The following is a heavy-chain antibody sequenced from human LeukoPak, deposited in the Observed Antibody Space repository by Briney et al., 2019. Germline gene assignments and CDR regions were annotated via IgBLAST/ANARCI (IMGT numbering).Heavy chain of an antibody. CDR3: ARALRYFDRPFDP. J-gene: IGHJ5*02. CDR2: IYYSGST. CDR1: GGSISSYY. Sequence: SETLSLTCTVSGGSISSYYWSWIRQPPGKGLEWIGYIYYSGSTNYNPSLKSLVTISVDTSKNQFSLKLSSVTAADTAVYYCARALRYFDRPFDPWGQGTLVTVSS. D-gene: IGHD3-9*01. V-gene: IGHV4-59*01.